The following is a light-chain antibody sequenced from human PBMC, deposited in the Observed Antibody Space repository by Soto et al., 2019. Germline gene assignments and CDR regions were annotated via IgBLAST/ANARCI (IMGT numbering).Light chain of an antibody. CDR3: QQYGSSVT. V-gene: IGKV1-6*01. J-gene: IGKJ5*01. CDR2: TAS. Sequence: AIQMTQSPSSLSASVGDRVTITCRASQGIRSELGWYKQKPGKDPNLLIYTASTLQSGVQSRFRGSGSGTDFTLTIRRLEPEEFALDYCQQYGSSVTVGQGKRREIK. CDR1: QGIRSE.